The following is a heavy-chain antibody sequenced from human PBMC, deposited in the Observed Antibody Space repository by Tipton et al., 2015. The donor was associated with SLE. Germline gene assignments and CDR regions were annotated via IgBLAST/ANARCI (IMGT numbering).Heavy chain of an antibody. J-gene: IGHJ4*02. CDR1: GFTFSSYA. D-gene: IGHD3-3*01. V-gene: IGHV3-64*04. CDR2: ISSNGGST. Sequence: SLRLSCSASGFTFSSYAMHWVRQAPGKGLEYVSAISSNGGSTYYADSVKGRFTISRDNAKNSLYLQMNSLRAEDTAVYYCARGKNYDFWSGYSYYFDYWGQGTLVTVSS. CDR3: ARGKNYDFWSGYSYYFDY.